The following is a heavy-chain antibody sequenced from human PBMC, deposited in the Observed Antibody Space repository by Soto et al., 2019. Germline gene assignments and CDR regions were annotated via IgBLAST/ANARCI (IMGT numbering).Heavy chain of an antibody. D-gene: IGHD5-18*01. CDR3: ACIFSGGYGYGFYYYGMDV. Sequence: SESLSLTSTVSGCSISSSSYYWRWIRQPPGKGLEWIGSIYYSGSTYYNPSLKSRVTISVDTSKNQFSLKLSSVTAADTAVYYCACIFSGGYGYGFYYYGMDVWGQGTTVS. CDR1: GCSISSSSYY. V-gene: IGHV4-39*01. J-gene: IGHJ6*02. CDR2: IYYSGST.